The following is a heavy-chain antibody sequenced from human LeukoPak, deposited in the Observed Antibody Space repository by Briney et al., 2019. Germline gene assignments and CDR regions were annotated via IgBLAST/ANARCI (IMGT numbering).Heavy chain of an antibody. CDR2: IRSKANSYAT. CDR3: TSTPAVGIPIDY. D-gene: IGHD5-18*01. J-gene: IGHJ4*02. CDR1: GFTFSGSA. Sequence: GGSLRLSCAASGFTFSGSAMHWVRQAPGKGLEWVGRIRSKANSYATAYAASVKGRFTISRDDSKNTAYLQMNSLKTEDTSVYYGTSTPAVGIPIDYWGQGTLVTV. V-gene: IGHV3-73*01.